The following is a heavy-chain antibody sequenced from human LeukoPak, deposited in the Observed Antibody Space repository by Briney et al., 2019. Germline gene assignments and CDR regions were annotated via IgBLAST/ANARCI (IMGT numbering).Heavy chain of an antibody. D-gene: IGHD6-6*01. CDR1: GYAFTSHG. Sequence: ASVKVSCKASGYAFTSHGISWVRQAPGQRLEWMGWINTYNGHTNYAQRLQDRVTMSRDPSTSTSYMELGSLRSDDTAVYYCARDSSHYLGSSDYWGQGTLVTVSS. CDR2: INTYNGHT. J-gene: IGHJ4*02. V-gene: IGHV1-18*01. CDR3: ARDSSHYLGSSDY.